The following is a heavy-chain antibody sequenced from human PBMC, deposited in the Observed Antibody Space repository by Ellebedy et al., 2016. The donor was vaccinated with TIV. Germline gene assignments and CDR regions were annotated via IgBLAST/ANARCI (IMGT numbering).Heavy chain of an antibody. V-gene: IGHV3-30*04. CDR3: VKGGYDRSGYYAPPVEC. Sequence: GESLKISCAASGFTFSRYAMHWVRQAPGKGLEWVAVIANDESGRHYADSVKGRFTISRDNSKNTLDLQMNSLRVEDTAVYYCVKGGYDRSGYYAPPVECWGQGTLVTVSS. J-gene: IGHJ4*02. D-gene: IGHD3-22*01. CDR2: IANDESGR. CDR1: GFTFSRYA.